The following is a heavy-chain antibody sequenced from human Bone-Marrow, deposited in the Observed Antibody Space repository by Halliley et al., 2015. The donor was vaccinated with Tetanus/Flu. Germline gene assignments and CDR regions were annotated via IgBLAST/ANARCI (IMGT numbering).Heavy chain of an antibody. D-gene: IGHD3-10*01. V-gene: IGHV4-31*03. Sequence: SLRLSCIVTVSRGSISSGGHYWNWIRQHPGKGLQWIGHIYYSGSTYYNPSLKSRVTISVDTSKNQLSLKLRSVTAADTAVYYCARGLYSFGSGSYFDVWGQGTLVTVSS. CDR2: IYYSGST. J-gene: IGHJ4*02. CDR1: RGSISSGGHY. CDR3: ARGLYSFGSGSYFDV.